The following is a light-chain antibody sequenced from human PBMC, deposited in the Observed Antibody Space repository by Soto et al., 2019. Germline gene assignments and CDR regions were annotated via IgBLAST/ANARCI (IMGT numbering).Light chain of an antibody. V-gene: IGLV1-44*01. CDR1: NSNIGTNA. Sequence: QSVLTQPPSASGTPGQRVTISCSGSNSNIGTNAVYWFQHLPGLAPKVLIYRDDQRPSGVSDRFSGSRSGTSASLAISGLQSEDEADYYCSAWDDTLNGWVFGGGTKLTVL. J-gene: IGLJ3*02. CDR3: SAWDDTLNGWV. CDR2: RDD.